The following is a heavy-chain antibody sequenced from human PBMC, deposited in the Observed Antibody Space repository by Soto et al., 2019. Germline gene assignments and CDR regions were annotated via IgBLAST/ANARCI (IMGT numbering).Heavy chain of an antibody. V-gene: IGHV3-13*01. D-gene: IGHD3-22*01. CDR1: GFTFSSYD. Sequence: VQLVESGGGLVQPGGSLRLSCAASGFTFSSYDMHWVRQATGKGLEWVSAIGTAGDTYYPGSVKGRFTISRENAKNALYLQMNSLRAGDTAVYYCARAQGTRRDSSGYSNDAFDIWGQGTMVTVSS. CDR2: IGTAGDT. J-gene: IGHJ3*02. CDR3: ARAQGTRRDSSGYSNDAFDI.